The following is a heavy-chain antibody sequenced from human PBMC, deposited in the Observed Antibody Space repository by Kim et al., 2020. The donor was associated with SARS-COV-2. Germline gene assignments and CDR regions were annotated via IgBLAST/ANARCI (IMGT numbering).Heavy chain of an antibody. CDR2: INPSGST. Sequence: SETLSLTCAVYGGSFSGYYWSWIRQPPGKGLEWIGEINPSGSTNYNPSLKSRVTISVDTSKNQFSLKLRSVTAADTAVYYCARGKSSGSYYNAGWGQGTLVTVSS. CDR3: ARGKSSGSYYNAG. CDR1: GGSFSGYY. V-gene: IGHV4-34*01. J-gene: IGHJ4*02. D-gene: IGHD3-10*01.